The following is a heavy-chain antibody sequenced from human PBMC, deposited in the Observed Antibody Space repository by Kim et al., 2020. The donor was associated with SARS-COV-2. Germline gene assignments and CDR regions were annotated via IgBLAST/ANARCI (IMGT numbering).Heavy chain of an antibody. CDR1: GFTFSSYG. CDR2: ISYDGSNK. CDR3: AKDLVNYGMDV. D-gene: IGHD6-6*01. Sequence: GGSLRLSCAASGFTFSSYGMHWVRQAPGKGLEWVAVISYDGSNKYYADSVKGRFTISRDNSKNTLYLQMNSLRAEDTAVYYCAKDLVNYGMDVWGQGTTVTVSS. J-gene: IGHJ6*02. V-gene: IGHV3-30*18.